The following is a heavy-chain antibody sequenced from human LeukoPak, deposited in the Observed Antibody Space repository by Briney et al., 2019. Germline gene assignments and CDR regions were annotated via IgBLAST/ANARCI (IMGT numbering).Heavy chain of an antibody. J-gene: IGHJ4*02. CDR2: IGPYNGNT. CDR3: ARDQDSLVRGVIGY. D-gene: IGHD3-10*01. Sequence: ASVKVSCKASGYTFTSYGIGWVRQAPGQGLEWMGWIGPYNGNTNYAQNLQGRVTMTTDNSTSTAYMELGSLGSDDTAVYYCARDQDSLVRGVIGYWGQGTLVTVSS. V-gene: IGHV1-18*01. CDR1: GYTFTSYG.